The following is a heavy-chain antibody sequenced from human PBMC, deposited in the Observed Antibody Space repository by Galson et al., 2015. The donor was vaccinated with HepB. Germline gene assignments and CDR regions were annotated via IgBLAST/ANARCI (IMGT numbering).Heavy chain of an antibody. D-gene: IGHD3-3*01. J-gene: IGHJ6*03. CDR1: GFTFSSYG. CDR2: IWYDGSNK. CDR3: ARGQSEYYDFWSGYSRVYYYYMDV. Sequence: SLRLSCAASGFTFSSYGMHWVRQAPGKGLEWVAVIWYDGSNKYYADSVKGRFTISRDNSKNTLYLQMNSLRAEDTAVYYCARGQSEYYDFWSGYSRVYYYYMDVWGKGTTVTVSS. V-gene: IGHV3-33*01.